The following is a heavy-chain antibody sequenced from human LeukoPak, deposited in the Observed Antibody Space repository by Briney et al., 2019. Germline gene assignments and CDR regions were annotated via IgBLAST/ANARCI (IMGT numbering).Heavy chain of an antibody. J-gene: IGHJ4*02. D-gene: IGHD5-24*01. CDR3: ARGDGYNFFDY. CDR1: GFTFSSYW. Sequence: GGSLRLSCAASGFTFSSYWMHGVRQAPGKGLEWVSVIYIDGNTYYADSVKGRFTISRDNSKNTVYLQMNSLRAEDTAVYYCARGDGYNFFDYWGQGTLVTVSS. V-gene: IGHV3-66*01. CDR2: IYIDGNT.